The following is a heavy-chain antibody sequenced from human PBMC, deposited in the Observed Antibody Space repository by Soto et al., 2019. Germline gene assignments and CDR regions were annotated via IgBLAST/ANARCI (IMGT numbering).Heavy chain of an antibody. V-gene: IGHV3-21*01. D-gene: IGHD6-13*01. CDR1: GFTFSSYS. CDR3: ARDHGDSSSWYLYYYYYGMDV. Sequence: EVQLVESGGGLVKPGGSLRLSCAASGFTFSSYSMNWVRQAPGKGLEWVSSISSSSSYIYYADSVKGRFTISRDNAKNSLYLQMNSLRAEDTAVYYCARDHGDSSSWYLYYYYYGMDVWGQGTTVTVSS. J-gene: IGHJ6*02. CDR2: ISSSSSYI.